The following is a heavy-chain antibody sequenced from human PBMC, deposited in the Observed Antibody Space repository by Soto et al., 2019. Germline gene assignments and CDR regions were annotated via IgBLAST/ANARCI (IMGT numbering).Heavy chain of an antibody. CDR1: GFTFSSCS. CDR2: ISYDGSNK. Sequence: GSLRLSCGASGFTFSSCSMHWVRPAPGKGRECVAVISYDGSNKYYSDSVKGRFTISQGNSKNTLYLQMNSVRAEDTAVYHCANDARPSAIDSYYGMHVCGQATPVT. J-gene: IGHJ6*02. D-gene: IGHD6-25*01. CDR3: ANDARPSAIDSYYGMHV. V-gene: IGHV3-30*18.